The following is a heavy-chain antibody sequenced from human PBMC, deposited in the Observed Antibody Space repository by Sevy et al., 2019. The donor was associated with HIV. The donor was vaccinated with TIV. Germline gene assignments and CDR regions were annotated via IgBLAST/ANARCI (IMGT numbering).Heavy chain of an antibody. CDR1: GFTFSNYW. V-gene: IGHV3-74*01. D-gene: IGHD2-2*01. CDR2: LKTDGSNR. Sequence: GGSLRLACAASGFTFSNYWMHWVRRAPGKGLVWVSRLKTDGSNRDSADSVKGRFFISRDNAKNLLYLQMNSLRAEDTAVYYCAREGDTVLVPTAVDAFDFWDQGTMVTVSS. CDR3: AREGDTVLVPTAVDAFDF. J-gene: IGHJ3*01.